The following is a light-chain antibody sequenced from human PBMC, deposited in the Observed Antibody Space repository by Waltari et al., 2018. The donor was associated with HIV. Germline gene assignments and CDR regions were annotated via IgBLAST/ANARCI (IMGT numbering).Light chain of an antibody. J-gene: IGKJ2*01. Sequence: DIQMTQPPSTLSASVGYRVTITCRASQSISSWLAWYQQKPGRAPKLLIYKASNLEGGVPSRFRGSGSGTEFTLTISSLQPDDCATYFGQQYNSYPYTFGQGTKLEI. CDR1: QSISSW. CDR2: KAS. V-gene: IGKV1-5*03. CDR3: QQYNSYPYT.